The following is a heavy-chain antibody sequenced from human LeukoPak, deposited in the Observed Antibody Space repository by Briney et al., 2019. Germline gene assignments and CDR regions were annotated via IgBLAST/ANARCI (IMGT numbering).Heavy chain of an antibody. CDR1: EFTFSDYY. J-gene: IGHJ3*02. CDR3: ARATPADVFDI. CDR2: ISYDGSNK. V-gene: IGHV3-30*03. Sequence: GGSLRLSCTASEFTFSDYYMSWIRQAPGKGLEWVAVISYDGSNKYYADSVKGRFTISRDNSKNTLYLQMNSLRAEDTAVYYCARATPADVFDIWGQGKMVTVSS. D-gene: IGHD2-15*01.